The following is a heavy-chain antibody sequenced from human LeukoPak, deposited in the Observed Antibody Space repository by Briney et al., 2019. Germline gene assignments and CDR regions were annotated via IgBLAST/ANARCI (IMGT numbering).Heavy chain of an antibody. Sequence: TLSLTCTVSGDPIYSGGFYWSWVRQHPGKGLEWIGYIYYSGSTYYNPSLKSRVTISVDTSKNQFSLKLSSVTAADTAVYYCARVPPSVEMVTPPTPGYFDYWGQGTLVTVSS. D-gene: IGHD5-24*01. CDR3: ARVPPSVEMVTPPTPGYFDY. J-gene: IGHJ4*02. V-gene: IGHV4-31*03. CDR2: IYYSGST. CDR1: GDPIYSGGFY.